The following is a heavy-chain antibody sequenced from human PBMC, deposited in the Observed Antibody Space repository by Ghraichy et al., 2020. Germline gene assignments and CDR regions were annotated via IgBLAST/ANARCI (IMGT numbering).Heavy chain of an antibody. CDR1: GFTFRDYA. D-gene: IGHD3-16*01. CDR3: SRDYGFYYFDY. V-gene: IGHV3-49*03. J-gene: IGHJ4*02. Sequence: GESLNISCTASGFTFRDYAMGWFRQAPGKGLEWVGLIRDKGYGGTTDYAASVKGRFTISRDDSKSIASLQMNSLKTEETAVYYCSRDYGFYYFDYWGQGSLVTVSS. CDR2: IRDKGYGGTT.